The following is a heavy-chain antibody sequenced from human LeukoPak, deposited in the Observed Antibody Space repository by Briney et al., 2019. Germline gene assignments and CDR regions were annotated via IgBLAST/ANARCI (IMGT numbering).Heavy chain of an antibody. J-gene: IGHJ2*01. V-gene: IGHV3-66*02. CDR2: IYSGGST. D-gene: IGHD1-26*01. Sequence: PGGSLRLSCAASGFTVSSNYMSWVRQAPGKGLEWVSVIYSGGSTYYADSVKGRLTISRDNSKNTLYLQMNSLRAEDTAVYYCARASSRYSGSYSYDPRRYFGLWGRGTLVTVSS. CDR3: ARASSRYSGSYSYDPRRYFGL. CDR1: GFTVSSNY.